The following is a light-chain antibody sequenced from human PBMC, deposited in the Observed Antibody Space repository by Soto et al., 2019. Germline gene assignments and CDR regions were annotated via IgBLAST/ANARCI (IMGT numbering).Light chain of an antibody. CDR3: QQYNSWLRT. CDR2: GAS. CDR1: QSVGSN. Sequence: IVVSQSLATLSVSTGERVPLSCRARQSVGSNLARYQQKPGQAPRLLIYGASTRATGIPARFSGSGSETEFTLTISSLQSEDFAVYYCQQYNSWLRTFGQGTKADIK. J-gene: IGKJ1*01. V-gene: IGKV3-15*01.